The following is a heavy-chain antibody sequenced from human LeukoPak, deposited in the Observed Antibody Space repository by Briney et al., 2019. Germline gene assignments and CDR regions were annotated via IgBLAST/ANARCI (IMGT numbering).Heavy chain of an antibody. CDR3: AREQGSGSYLDY. CDR2: ISYDGSNK. J-gene: IGHJ4*02. V-gene: IGHV3-30*03. D-gene: IGHD1-26*01. CDR1: GFTFSSYG. Sequence: GGSLRLSCAASGFTFSSYGMHWVRQAPGKGLEWVAVISYDGSNKYYADSVKGRFTISRDNSKNTLYLQMNSLRAEDTAVYYCAREQGSGSYLDYWGQGTLVTVSS.